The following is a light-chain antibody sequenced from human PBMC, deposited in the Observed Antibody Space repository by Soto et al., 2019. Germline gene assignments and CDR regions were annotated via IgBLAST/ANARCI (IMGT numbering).Light chain of an antibody. CDR2: TTS. Sequence: DIQVTQSPSSVSASVGDRVTITCRASQDINNWLAWYQQKPGKAPKLLIYTTSNLQSGVPSRFSGSGSGTDYTLTISSLQPEEFATNYCPHPNSFPPTFAGGTNVQIK. V-gene: IGKV1D-12*01. CDR3: PHPNSFPPT. J-gene: IGKJ4*01. CDR1: QDINNW.